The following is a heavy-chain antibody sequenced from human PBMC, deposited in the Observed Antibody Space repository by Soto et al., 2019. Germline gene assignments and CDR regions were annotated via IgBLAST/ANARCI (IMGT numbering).Heavy chain of an antibody. CDR3: ARDVLGSLIAARQAYSSGWYQVKAVFDY. CDR2: IHYRANS. V-gene: IGHV4-39*07. D-gene: IGHD6-19*01. CDR1: GDSISSSSYY. J-gene: IGHJ4*03. Sequence: PSETLSLTCAVSGDSISSSSYYWAWIRQPPGKGLEWIGSIHYRANSYYSPSLKSRITISVDTSKNQISLSLRSDDTAVYYCARDVLGSLIAARQAYSSGWYQVKAVFDYWGQGTTVTVSS.